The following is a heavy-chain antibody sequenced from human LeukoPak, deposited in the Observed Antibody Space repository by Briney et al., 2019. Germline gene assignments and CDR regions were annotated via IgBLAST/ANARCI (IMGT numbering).Heavy chain of an antibody. D-gene: IGHD1-14*01. CDR2: IYYSGST. Sequence: SETLSLTCTVSGGSISSYYWSWIRQPPGKGLEWIGYIYYSGSTNYNPSLKSRVTISVDTSKNQFSLKLSSVTAADTAVYYCAREERGPGYFDYWGQGTLVTVSS. V-gene: IGHV4-59*01. CDR3: AREERGPGYFDY. J-gene: IGHJ4*02. CDR1: GGSISSYY.